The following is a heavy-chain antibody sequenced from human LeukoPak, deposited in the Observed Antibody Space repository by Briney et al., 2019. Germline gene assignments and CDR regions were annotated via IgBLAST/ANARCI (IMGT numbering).Heavy chain of an antibody. V-gene: IGHV3-7*01. D-gene: IGHD3-3*01. J-gene: IGHJ4*02. CDR3: ARDQSGYYDQYYFDY. Sequence: GGSLRLSCAASGFTFSSYWMSWVRQAPGKGLEWVANIKQDGSEKYYVDSVKGRFTISRDNAKNSLYLQMNSLRAEDTAVYYCARDQSGYYDQYYFDYWGQGTLVTVSS. CDR2: IKQDGSEK. CDR1: GFTFSSYW.